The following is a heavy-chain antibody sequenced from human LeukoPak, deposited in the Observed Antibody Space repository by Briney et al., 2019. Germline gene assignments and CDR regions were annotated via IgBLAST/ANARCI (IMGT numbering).Heavy chain of an antibody. D-gene: IGHD6-13*01. CDR2: IKEDGSEK. CDR3: AREVHAAVTDFDY. V-gene: IGHV3-7*01. J-gene: IGHJ4*02. CDR1: GFTSSRHW. Sequence: GGSLRLSCGASGFTSSRHWMSWVRQAPGKGLEWVANIKEDGSEKYYVDSMKGRFTISRDNARNSLYLQMNSLRAEDTAVYYCAREVHAAVTDFDYWGQGTLVTVSS.